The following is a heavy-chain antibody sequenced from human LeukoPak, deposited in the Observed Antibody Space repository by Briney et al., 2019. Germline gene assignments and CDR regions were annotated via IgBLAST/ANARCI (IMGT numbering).Heavy chain of an antibody. CDR1: GYTFTSYY. CDR3: ARARSPSIAALDFDY. V-gene: IGHV1-46*01. D-gene: IGHD6-6*01. J-gene: IGHJ4*02. Sequence: GASVKVSCKASGYTFTSYYMHWVRQAPGQGLEWMGIINPNGGSTSYAQKFQGRVTMTRDTSTSTVYMGLSSLRSEDTAVYYCARARSPSIAALDFDYWGQGTLVTVSS. CDR2: INPNGGST.